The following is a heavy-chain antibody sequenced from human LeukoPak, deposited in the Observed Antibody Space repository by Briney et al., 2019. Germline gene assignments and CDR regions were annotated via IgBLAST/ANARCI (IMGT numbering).Heavy chain of an antibody. CDR2: IYNSGSI. Sequence: SGTLSLTCTVSGGSINSHYCNWIRQSPGKGLEWIGYIYNSGSINYNPSLKSRVTISVDTSKNQFSLKLSSVTAADTAIYYCATKVRGGFDIWGQGTMVTVSS. D-gene: IGHD2-15*01. J-gene: IGHJ3*02. CDR3: ATKVRGGFDI. CDR1: GGSINSHY. V-gene: IGHV4-59*11.